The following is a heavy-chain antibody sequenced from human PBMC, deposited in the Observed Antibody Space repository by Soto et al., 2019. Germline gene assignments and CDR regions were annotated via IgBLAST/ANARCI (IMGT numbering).Heavy chain of an antibody. V-gene: IGHV3-30*18. CDR3: VKDRVTEAYYYYAMDV. Sequence: GGSLRLSCAASGFTFSNYGMHWVRQAPGKGLEWVTVISYNGSRKYYADSVKGRFTISRDNSKNTLYLQMSSLRAEDTAVYYCVKDRVTEAYYYYAMDVWGRGTTVTVSS. J-gene: IGHJ6*02. CDR1: GFTFSNYG. CDR2: ISYNGSRK. D-gene: IGHD2-21*02.